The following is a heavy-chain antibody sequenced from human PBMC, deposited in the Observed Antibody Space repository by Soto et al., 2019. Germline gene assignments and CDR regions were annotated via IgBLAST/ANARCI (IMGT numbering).Heavy chain of an antibody. V-gene: IGHV3-23*01. J-gene: IGHJ4*02. CDR3: SKDRIVRFGGYFDY. Sequence: GGSLRLSCAASGFTFSSYAMSWVRQAPGKGLEWVSGLSSSGDTTYYAESVKGRFTISRDVSKNTLYLQMNSLRAEDTAVYYCSKDRIVRFGGYFDYWGQGALVTVSS. CDR1: GFTFSSYA. D-gene: IGHD3-16*01. CDR2: LSSSGDTT.